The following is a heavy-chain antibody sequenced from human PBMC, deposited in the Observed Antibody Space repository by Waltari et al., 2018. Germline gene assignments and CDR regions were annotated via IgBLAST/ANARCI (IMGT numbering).Heavy chain of an antibody. CDR1: GFTFGNYW. V-gene: IGHV3-7*03. CDR3: ARGLYDTSGCLDY. J-gene: IGHJ4*02. Sequence: SGGGLVQPGGSLRLSCAASGFTFGNYWMNWVRQAPGKGLEWVANINRDGSEIHYVDSMRGRFTISRDNTENSLSLQMNSLRAEDTALYYCARGLYDTSGCLDYWGQGTLVAVSS. CDR2: INRDGSEI. D-gene: IGHD3-22*01.